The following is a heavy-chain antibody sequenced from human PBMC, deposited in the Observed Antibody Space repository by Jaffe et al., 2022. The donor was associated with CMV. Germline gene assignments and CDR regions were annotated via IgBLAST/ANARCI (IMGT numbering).Heavy chain of an antibody. J-gene: IGHJ6*03. Sequence: QVHLVQSGAEVKKPGASVRLSCKSSGYTFTNYPLHWVRQGPGQRLEWMGWINAGNGNTEYSQRLQGRVTITRDTSANIAYMELSSLTSEDTAVYFCARGQSFYDFFRSPAPRNFFYHYMDVWGKGTTVTVSS. CDR1: GYTFTNYP. CDR2: INAGNGNT. CDR3: ARGQSFYDFFRSPAPRNFFYHYMDV. D-gene: IGHD3-16*01. V-gene: IGHV1-3*01.